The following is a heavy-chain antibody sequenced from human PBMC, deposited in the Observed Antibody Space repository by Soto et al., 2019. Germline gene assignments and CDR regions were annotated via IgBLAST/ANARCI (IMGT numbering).Heavy chain of an antibody. D-gene: IGHD6-13*01. V-gene: IGHV3-23*01. J-gene: IGHJ1*01. CDR3: ATDQQLVPAYDAFGN. CDR1: GFTFRNYA. CDR2: VSDRGEKT. Sequence: LRVSCAASGFTFRNYAMTWVHQAPGQGLEWVSSVSDRGEKTYYADSVKGRFAISRDNSKNTLYLQMDGVRGEDSAVYYCATDQQLVPAYDAFGNWGQGTLVTVSS.